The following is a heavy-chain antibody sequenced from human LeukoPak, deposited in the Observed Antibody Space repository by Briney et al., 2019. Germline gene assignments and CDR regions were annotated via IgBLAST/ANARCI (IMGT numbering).Heavy chain of an antibody. Sequence: GGSLRLSCAVSGFTIANHGMHWVRQAPGKGLEWVAMISHDGAAVYYGDSVKGRLTISRDNSNNTLYLQMNSLRVEDTAVYYCAKDWGSSGWYSPFDFWGPGTLVTVSS. V-gene: IGHV3-30*18. J-gene: IGHJ4*02. CDR1: GFTIANHG. CDR2: ISHDGAAV. CDR3: AKDWGSSGWYSPFDF. D-gene: IGHD6-19*01.